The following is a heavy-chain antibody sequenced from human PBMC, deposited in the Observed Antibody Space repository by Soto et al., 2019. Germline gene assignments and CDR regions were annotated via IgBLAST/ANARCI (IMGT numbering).Heavy chain of an antibody. CDR3: ASADQVY. Sequence: EVHLVESGGGLVQPGGSLRLSCAASGFTFSDPYMDWVRQAPGKGLEWVGRIRNRVNSYTTAYAASVRDRFTISRDDSMSTIYLQMQSLKIEVMAVYYCASADQVYWGQGALVTVSS. CDR1: GFTFSDPY. J-gene: IGHJ4*02. V-gene: IGHV3-72*01. CDR2: IRNRVNSYTT.